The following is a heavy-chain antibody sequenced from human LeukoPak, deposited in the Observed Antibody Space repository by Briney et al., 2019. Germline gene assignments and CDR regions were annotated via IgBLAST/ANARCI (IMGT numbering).Heavy chain of an antibody. D-gene: IGHD2-2*01. J-gene: IGHJ6*02. V-gene: IGHV4-34*01. Sequence: SETLSLTCAVYGGSFSGYYWSWIRQPPGKGLEWIGEINHSGSTNYNPSLKSRVTISVDTSKNQFSLKLSSVTAADTAVYYCARDEEVPAAIPYYYYGMDVWGQGTTVTVSS. CDR2: INHSGST. CDR3: ARDEEVPAAIPYYYYGMDV. CDR1: GGSFSGYY.